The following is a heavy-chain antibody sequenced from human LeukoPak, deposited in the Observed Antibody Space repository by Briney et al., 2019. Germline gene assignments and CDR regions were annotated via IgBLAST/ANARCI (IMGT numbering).Heavy chain of an antibody. V-gene: IGHV3-30-3*01. D-gene: IGHD3-3*01. CDR1: GFTFSSYT. J-gene: IGHJ5*02. Sequence: GRSLRLSCAASGFTFSSYTIHWVRQAPGKGLEWVTIISYDGSNKYYADSVKGRFTISRDNSKNTLYLQMNSLRAEDSAVYYCARGGQGYDLNWFDPWGQGTLVTVSS. CDR2: ISYDGSNK. CDR3: ARGGQGYDLNWFDP.